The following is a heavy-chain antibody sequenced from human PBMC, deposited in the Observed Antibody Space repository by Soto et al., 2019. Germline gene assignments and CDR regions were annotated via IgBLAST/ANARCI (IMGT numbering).Heavy chain of an antibody. CDR2: IYYSEST. J-gene: IGHJ5*02. V-gene: IGHV4-30-4*01. Sequence: SEPLSLTCTFSGCFISSGDYYWSWIREPPGKGLEWIGYIYYSESTYYTPSLKSRVTISVDTSKNQFSLKLSSVTAADTAVYYCARVSTMTSYNWFDPCGQRTLVTVSS. CDR1: GCFISSGDYY. D-gene: IGHD3-22*01. CDR3: ARVSTMTSYNWFDP.